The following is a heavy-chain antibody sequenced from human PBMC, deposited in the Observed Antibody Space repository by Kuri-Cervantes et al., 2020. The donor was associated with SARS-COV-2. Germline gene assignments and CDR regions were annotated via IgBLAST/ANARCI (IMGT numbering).Heavy chain of an antibody. D-gene: IGHD1-26*01. V-gene: IGHV1-24*01. CDR3: AREVSVGATYDAFDI. CDR1: GYTLTELS. Sequence: ASVKVSCKVSGYTLTELSMHWVRQAPGKGLEWMGGFDPEDGETIYAQKFQGRVTMTQDTSTDTAYMELSSLRSEDTAVYYCAREVSVGATYDAFDIWGQGTMVTVSS. J-gene: IGHJ3*02. CDR2: FDPEDGET.